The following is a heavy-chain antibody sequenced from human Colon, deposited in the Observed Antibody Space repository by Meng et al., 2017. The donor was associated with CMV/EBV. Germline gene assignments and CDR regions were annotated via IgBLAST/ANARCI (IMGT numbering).Heavy chain of an antibody. CDR1: GFSFSTSTYY. CDR3: AREGYPGGSEFGP. Sequence: SETLSLTCTVSGFSFSTSTYYWAWIRQPPGRGREWIGSIYFRGATYYNPSLKSRVAMSLDTSKSQFSLNLTSVTAADTAMYYCAREGYPGGSEFGPWGQGTLVTVSS. CDR2: IYFRGAT. J-gene: IGHJ5*01. D-gene: IGHD2-15*01. V-gene: IGHV4-39*07.